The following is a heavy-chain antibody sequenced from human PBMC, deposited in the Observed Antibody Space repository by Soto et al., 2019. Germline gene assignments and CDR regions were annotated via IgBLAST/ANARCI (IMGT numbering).Heavy chain of an antibody. V-gene: IGHV3-23*01. Sequence: GGSLRLSCAASGFTFSSYAMSWVRQAPGKGLEWVSAISGSGGSTYYADSVKGRFTISRDNSKNTLYLQMNSLRAEDTAVYYCTRTNAHYDILTGPDYWGQGTLVTVSS. CDR3: TRTNAHYDILTGPDY. CDR2: ISGSGGST. D-gene: IGHD3-9*01. J-gene: IGHJ4*02. CDR1: GFTFSSYA.